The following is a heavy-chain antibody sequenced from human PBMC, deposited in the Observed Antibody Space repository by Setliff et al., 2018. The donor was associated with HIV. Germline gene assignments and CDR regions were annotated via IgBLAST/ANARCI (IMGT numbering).Heavy chain of an antibody. CDR3: AKNWGSRGIWGVFDY. D-gene: IGHD7-27*01. J-gene: IGHJ4*02. CDR1: GFTFSSYW. CDR2: INSDGSST. Sequence: GGSLRLSCAASGFTFSSYWMHWVRQAPGKGLVWVSRINSDGSSTYSADSVKGRFTISRDNSKNTLYLQMNSLRAEDTAIYYCAKNWGSRGIWGVFDYWGQGTLVTVSS. V-gene: IGHV3-74*01.